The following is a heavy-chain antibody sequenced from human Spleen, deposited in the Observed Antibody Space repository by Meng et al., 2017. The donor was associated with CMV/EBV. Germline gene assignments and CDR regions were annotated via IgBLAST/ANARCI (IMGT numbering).Heavy chain of an antibody. V-gene: IGHV4-39*07. CDR2: IYYSGST. CDR1: GGSISSSSSY. D-gene: IGHD3-10*01. Sequence: SETLSLTCTVSGGSISSSSSYWGWIRQPPGKGLEWIGSIYYSGSTYYNPSLKSRVTISVDTSKNHFSLKLSSVTAADTAVYYCARDFGTYGSGIAPNAFDIWGQGTMVTVSS. CDR3: ARDFGTYGSGIAPNAFDI. J-gene: IGHJ3*02.